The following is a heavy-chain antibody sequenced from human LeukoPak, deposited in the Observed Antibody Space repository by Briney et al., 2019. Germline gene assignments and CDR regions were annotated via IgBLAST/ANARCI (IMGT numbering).Heavy chain of an antibody. Sequence: SQTLSLTCALSGHSLSSNSAAWNWIRQSPSRGLEWLGRTYYRSKWYSDYAVSVKSRITINPDTSKNQFSLQLNSVTPEDSAVYYCARLATGALDYWGQGTLVTVSS. V-gene: IGHV6-1*01. J-gene: IGHJ4*02. D-gene: IGHD1-1*01. CDR3: ARLATGALDY. CDR2: TYYRSKWYS. CDR1: GHSLSSNSAA.